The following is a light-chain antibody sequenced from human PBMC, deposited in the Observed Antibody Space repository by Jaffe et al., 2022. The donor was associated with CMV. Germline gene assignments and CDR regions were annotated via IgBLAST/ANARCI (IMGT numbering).Light chain of an antibody. J-gene: IGKJ5*01. Sequence: IQLTQSPSSLSASVGDRVTITCRASQDISNYLVWYQLKPGEAPKFLIYADSTLHSGVPSRFSGSGSGTDFTLTINSLQPEDFATFYCQQVKTYPITLGQGTRLEIK. CDR2: ADS. V-gene: IGKV1-9*01. CDR1: QDISNY. CDR3: QQVKTYPIT.